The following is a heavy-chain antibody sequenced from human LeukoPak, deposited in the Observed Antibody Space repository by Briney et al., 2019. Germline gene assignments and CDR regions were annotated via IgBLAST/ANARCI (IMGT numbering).Heavy chain of an antibody. V-gene: IGHV1-2*02. CDR1: GYTFTGYY. D-gene: IGHD6-19*01. J-gene: IGHJ4*02. Sequence: ASVKVSCKASGYTFTGYYMHWVRQAPGQGLEWMGWINPNSGGTDYAQKIQGRVTMTRDTSISTAYMELSRLRSDDTAVYYCARVTFSVAGPHHFDYWGQGTLVTVSS. CDR2: INPNSGGT. CDR3: ARVTFSVAGPHHFDY.